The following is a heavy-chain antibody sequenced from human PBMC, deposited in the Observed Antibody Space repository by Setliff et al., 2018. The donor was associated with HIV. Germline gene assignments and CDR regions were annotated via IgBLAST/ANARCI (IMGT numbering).Heavy chain of an antibody. CDR2: IDYNAITT. V-gene: IGHV3-74*01. J-gene: IGHJ4*02. CDR3: ATLRIDYFDY. Sequence: PGGSLRLSCAASGFNINRYWMHWVRQGPGKGLVWVSRIDYNAITTNYADSVKGRFTISRDNSGNTLFLQMDSLRAEDTAIYYCATLRIDYFDYWGQGTLVTVSS. D-gene: IGHD3-3*01. CDR1: GFNINRYW.